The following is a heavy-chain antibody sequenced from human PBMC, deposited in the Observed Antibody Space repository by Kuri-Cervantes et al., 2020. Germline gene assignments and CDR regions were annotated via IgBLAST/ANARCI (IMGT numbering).Heavy chain of an antibody. CDR2: IYYSGST. CDR3: ARKNMITFGGVIVPTPAFDY. V-gene: IGHV4-59*12. J-gene: IGHJ4*02. D-gene: IGHD3-16*02. Sequence: SETLSLTCTVSGGSISSYYWSWIRQPPGKGLEWIGYIYYSGSTNYNPSLKSRVTISVDKSKNQFSLKLSSVTAADTAVYYCARKNMITFGGVIVPTPAFDYWGQGTLVTVSS. CDR1: GGSISSYY.